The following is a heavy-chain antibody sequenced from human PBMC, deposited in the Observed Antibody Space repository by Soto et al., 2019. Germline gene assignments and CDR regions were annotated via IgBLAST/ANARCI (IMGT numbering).Heavy chain of an antibody. CDR3: ARDGGYCSSTSCILDGNWFDP. CDR2: INPSGGST. Sequence: ASVKVSCKASGYTFTSYYMHWVRQAPGQGLEWMGIINPSGGSTSYAQKFQGRVTMTRDTSTSTVYMELSSLRSEDTAVYYCARDGGYCSSTSCILDGNWFDPWGQGTLVTVS. D-gene: IGHD2-2*01. CDR1: GYTFTSYY. J-gene: IGHJ5*02. V-gene: IGHV1-46*03.